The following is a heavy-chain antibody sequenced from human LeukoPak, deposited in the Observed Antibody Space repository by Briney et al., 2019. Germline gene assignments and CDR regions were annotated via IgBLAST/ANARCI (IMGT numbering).Heavy chain of an antibody. J-gene: IGHJ4*02. D-gene: IGHD2-8*01. CDR2: IIPIFGTA. Sequence: SVKVSCKASGGTFSSYAISWVRQAPGQGLEWMGGIIPIFGTANYAQKFQGRVTITTDESTSTAYMELSSLRSEDTAVYYCATERIVLMVYAIINYFDYWGQGTLATVSS. V-gene: IGHV1-69*05. CDR3: ATERIVLMVYAIINYFDY. CDR1: GGTFSSYA.